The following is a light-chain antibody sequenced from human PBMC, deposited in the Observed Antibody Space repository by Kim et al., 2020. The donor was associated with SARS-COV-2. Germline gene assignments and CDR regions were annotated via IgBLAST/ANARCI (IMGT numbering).Light chain of an antibody. V-gene: IGLV1-40*01. CDR2: GNS. J-gene: IGLJ3*02. CDR1: SSNIGAAFA. Sequence: QRVTISCTGRSSNIGAAFAVNWYQQLPGTAPNLLIYGNSNRPSGVPDRFSGSKSGTSASLAITGLQAEDEADYYCQSYDSSLSGWVFGGGTQLTVL. CDR3: QSYDSSLSGWV.